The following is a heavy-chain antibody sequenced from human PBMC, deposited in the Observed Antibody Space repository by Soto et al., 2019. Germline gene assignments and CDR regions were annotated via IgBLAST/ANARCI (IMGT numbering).Heavy chain of an antibody. V-gene: IGHV3-74*01. CDR3: ARDAYYDMGV. Sequence: EVQLVESGGGLVQPGGSLRLSCAASGFTFSTYWMHWVGQAPGKGLVWVSRINSDGSTTNYADSVKGRFTISRDNAKNTLYLQMNSLRAEDTAVYYCARDAYYDMGVWGQGTTVTVSS. CDR2: INSDGSTT. J-gene: IGHJ6*02. CDR1: GFTFSTYW.